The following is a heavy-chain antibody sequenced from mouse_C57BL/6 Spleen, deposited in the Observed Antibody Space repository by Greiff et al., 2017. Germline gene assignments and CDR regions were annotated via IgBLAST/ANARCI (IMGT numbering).Heavy chain of an antibody. Sequence: EVMLVESGGGLVKPGGSLKLSCAASGFTFSDYGMHWVRQAPEKGLEWVAYISSGSSTIYYADTVKGRFTISRDNAKNTLFLQMTSLRSEDTAMYYCARPDDYDGFAYWGQGTLVTVSA. V-gene: IGHV5-17*01. CDR3: ARPDDYDGFAY. D-gene: IGHD2-4*01. CDR1: GFTFSDYG. CDR2: ISSGSSTI. J-gene: IGHJ3*01.